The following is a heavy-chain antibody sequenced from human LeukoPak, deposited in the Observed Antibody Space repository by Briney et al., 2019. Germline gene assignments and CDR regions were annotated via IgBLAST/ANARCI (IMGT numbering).Heavy chain of an antibody. Sequence: SQTLSLTCTVSGYSISSGYYWGWIRQPPGKGLEWIGSIYHSGSTYYNPSLKSRVTISVDTSKNQFSLKLSSVTAADTAVYYCARQTRDGYSYGPGVYWGQGTLVTVSS. CDR1: GYSISSGYY. D-gene: IGHD5-18*01. CDR3: ARQTRDGYSYGPGVY. V-gene: IGHV4-38-2*02. CDR2: IYHSGST. J-gene: IGHJ4*02.